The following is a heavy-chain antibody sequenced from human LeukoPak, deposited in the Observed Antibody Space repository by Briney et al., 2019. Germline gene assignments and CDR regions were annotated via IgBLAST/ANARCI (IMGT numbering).Heavy chain of an antibody. D-gene: IGHD4-23*01. V-gene: IGHV4-59*01. CDR2: IYYSGST. CDR3: ARDPSLGGTYYYGMDV. Sequence: SETLSLTCTVSGGSISSYYWSWIRQPPGKGLVWIGYIYYSGSTNYNPSLKSRVTISVDTSKNQFSLKLSSVTAADTAVYYCARDPSLGGTYYYGMDVWGQGTTVTVSS. J-gene: IGHJ6*02. CDR1: GGSISSYY.